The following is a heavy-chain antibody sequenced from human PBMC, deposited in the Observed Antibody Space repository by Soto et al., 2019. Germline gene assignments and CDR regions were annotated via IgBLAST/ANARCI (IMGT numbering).Heavy chain of an antibody. V-gene: IGHV3-30*18. Sequence: GGSLRLSCAASGFTFSSYGMHWVHQAPGKGLEWVAVISYDGSDKYYADSVKGRFTISRDNSRNTLYLQMNYLRAEDTAVYYCAKDSLRDIWFGEFRADYWGQGTLVTVSS. J-gene: IGHJ4*02. D-gene: IGHD3-10*01. CDR1: GFTFSSYG. CDR3: AKDSLRDIWFGEFRADY. CDR2: ISYDGSDK.